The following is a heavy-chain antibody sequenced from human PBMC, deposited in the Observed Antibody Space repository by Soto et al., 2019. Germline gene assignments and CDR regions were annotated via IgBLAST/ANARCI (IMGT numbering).Heavy chain of an antibody. Sequence: PGGSPRLSCAASGFTLSSYAIHRVRQAPGKGLEWVAVISYDGSNKYYADSVKGRFTISRDNSKNTLYLQMNSLRAEDTAVYYCAREIEGTLGYWGRGTLVTVSS. CDR1: GFTLSSYA. V-gene: IGHV3-30-3*01. CDR3: AREIEGTLGY. J-gene: IGHJ4*02. CDR2: ISYDGSNK. D-gene: IGHD6-13*01.